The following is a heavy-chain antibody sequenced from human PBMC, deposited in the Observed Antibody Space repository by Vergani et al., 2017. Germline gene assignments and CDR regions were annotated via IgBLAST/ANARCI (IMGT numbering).Heavy chain of an antibody. CDR3: ARDGHCSSTSCRPDY. Sequence: QVQLQESGPGLVKPSETLSLTCTVSGGSISSYYWSWIRQPPGKGLEWIGYIYYSGSTNYNPSLKSRVTISVDTSKNQFSLKLSSVTAADTAVYYCARDGHCSSTSCRPDYWGQGTLVTVSS. D-gene: IGHD2-2*01. V-gene: IGHV4-59*01. CDR2: IYYSGST. CDR1: GGSISSYY. J-gene: IGHJ4*02.